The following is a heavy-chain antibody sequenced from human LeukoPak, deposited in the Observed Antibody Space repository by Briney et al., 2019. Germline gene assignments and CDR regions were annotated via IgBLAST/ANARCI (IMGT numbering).Heavy chain of an antibody. CDR3: AREWGATANWFDP. D-gene: IGHD5-12*01. V-gene: IGHV3-48*03. CDR2: ISSSGSTI. J-gene: IGHJ5*02. CDR1: GFTFSSYE. Sequence: PGGSLRLSCXASGFTFSSYEMNWVRQAPGKGLEWVSYISSSGSTIYYADSVKGRFTISRDNAKNSLYLQMNSLRAEDTAVYYCAREWGATANWFDPWGQGTLVTVSS.